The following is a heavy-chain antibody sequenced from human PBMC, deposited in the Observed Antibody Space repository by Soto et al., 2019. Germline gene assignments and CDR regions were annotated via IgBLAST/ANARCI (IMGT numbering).Heavy chain of an antibody. Sequence: ASVKVSCKASGYTFTSYGISWVRQAPGQGLEWMGWISAYNGNTNYAQKLQGRVTMTTDTSTSTAYMELRSLRSDDTAVYYCARDPRGWRITMVRGVGTYFDYWGQGTLVTVSS. CDR2: ISAYNGNT. J-gene: IGHJ4*02. V-gene: IGHV1-18*01. CDR1: GYTFTSYG. D-gene: IGHD3-10*01. CDR3: ARDPRGWRITMVRGVGTYFDY.